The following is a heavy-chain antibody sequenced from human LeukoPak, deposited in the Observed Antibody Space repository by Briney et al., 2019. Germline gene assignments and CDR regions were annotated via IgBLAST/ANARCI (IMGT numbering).Heavy chain of an antibody. CDR3: ARRVAAAQPLQYYYYYYMDV. V-gene: IGHV4-4*02. J-gene: IGHJ6*03. D-gene: IGHD6-13*01. Sequence: SGTLSLTCAVSGGSISSSNWWSWVRQPPGKGLEWIGEIDHSGSTNYNPSLKSRVTISVDTSKNQFSLKLSSVTAADTAVYYCARRVAAAQPLQYYYYYYMDVWGKGTTVTVSS. CDR2: IDHSGST. CDR1: GGSISSSNW.